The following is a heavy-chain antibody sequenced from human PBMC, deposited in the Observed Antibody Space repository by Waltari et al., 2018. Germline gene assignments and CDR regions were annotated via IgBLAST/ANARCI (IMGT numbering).Heavy chain of an antibody. J-gene: IGHJ6*03. V-gene: IGHV3-23*03. CDR3: AKEEGGYDSIMDV. CDR2: IYSGGST. CDR1: GFTFSSYA. Sequence: EVQLLESGGGLVQPGGSLRLSCAASGFTFSSYAMSWVRQAPGKGLAWVSVIYSGGSTYYADSVKGRFTISRDNSKNTLYLQMNSRRAEDTAVYYCAKEEGGYDSIMDVWGKGTTVTVSS. D-gene: IGHD5-12*01.